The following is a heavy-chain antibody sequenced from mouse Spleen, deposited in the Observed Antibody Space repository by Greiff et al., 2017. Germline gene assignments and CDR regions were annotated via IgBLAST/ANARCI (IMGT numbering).Heavy chain of an antibody. CDR1: GYTFTSYW. D-gene: IGHD2-1*01. J-gene: IGHJ4*01. V-gene: IGHV1-69*01. CDR3: ARRYYGNSRYAMDY. CDR2: IDPSDSYT. Sequence: QVQLQQSGAELVMPGASVKLSCKASGYTFTSYWMHWVKQRPGQGLEWIGEIDPSDSYTNYNQKFKGKATLTVDKSSSTAYMQLSSLTSEDSAVYYCARRYYGNSRYAMDYWGQGTSVTVSS.